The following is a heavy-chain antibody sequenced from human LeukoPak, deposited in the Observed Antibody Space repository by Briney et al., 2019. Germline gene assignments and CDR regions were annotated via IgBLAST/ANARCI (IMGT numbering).Heavy chain of an antibody. CDR2: ISGSGGST. CDR3: AKGDGNYYDSSGYPGD. Sequence: GGSLRLSCAASGFTFSSYAMSWVRQAPGKGLEWVSAISGSGGSTYYADSVKGRFTISRDNSKNTLYLQMNSLRAEDTAVYYCAKGDGNYYDSSGYPGDWGQGTLVTVSS. J-gene: IGHJ4*02. V-gene: IGHV3-23*01. D-gene: IGHD3-22*01. CDR1: GFTFSSYA.